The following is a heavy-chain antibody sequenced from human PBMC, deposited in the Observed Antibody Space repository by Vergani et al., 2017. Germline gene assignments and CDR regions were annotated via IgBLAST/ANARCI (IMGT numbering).Heavy chain of an antibody. CDR2: ISSSGSTI. D-gene: IGHD2/OR15-2a*01. J-gene: IGHJ6*02. CDR3: ANSVIAGNVGVAYFGMDV. CDR1: GFTFSDYY. Sequence: QVQLVESGGGLVKPGGSLRLSCAASGFTFSDYYMSWIRQAPGKGLEWVSYISSSGSTIYYADSVKGRFTISRDKSQNTVNLQMNSLRTEDTAVYFCANSVIAGNVGVAYFGMDVWGRGTTVTVSS. V-gene: IGHV3-11*04.